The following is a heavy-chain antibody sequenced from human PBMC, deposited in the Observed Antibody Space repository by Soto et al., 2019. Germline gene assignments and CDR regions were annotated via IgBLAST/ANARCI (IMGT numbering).Heavy chain of an antibody. V-gene: IGHV5-51*04. CDR1: GYTFTNYW. J-gene: IGHJ6*02. CDR3: LASIFYDGVDI. CDR2: IYPVYSDT. Sequence: GESLNISYNGSGYTFTNYWIGWVRQMPGKAPEWMGVIYPVYSDTKYNPSFQGQVTIPAHNPITTTYLQGNSLNAPDTDVYSCLASIFYDGVDIWGQGTPVTVS.